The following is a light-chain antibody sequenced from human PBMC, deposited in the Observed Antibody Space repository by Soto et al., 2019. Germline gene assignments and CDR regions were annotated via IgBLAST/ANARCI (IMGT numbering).Light chain of an antibody. CDR2: ENN. CDR1: SGGIVSSY. CDR3: QSHDGINVI. V-gene: IGLV6-57*04. Sequence: NFMLTQPHSVSESPGKTVTISCTRSSGGIVSSYVQWYQQRPGSAPTTVIYENNQRLSGVPDRFSGSIDSSSNSASLTISGLRTEDEADYYCQSHDGINVIFGGGTKSPS. J-gene: IGLJ2*01.